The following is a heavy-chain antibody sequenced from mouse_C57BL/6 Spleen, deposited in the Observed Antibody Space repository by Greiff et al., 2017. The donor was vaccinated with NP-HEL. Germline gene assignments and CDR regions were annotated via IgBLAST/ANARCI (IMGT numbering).Heavy chain of an antibody. V-gene: IGHV1-80*01. D-gene: IGHD1-1*01. CDR2: IYPGDGDT. Sequence: VQLQQSGAELVKPGASVKISCKASGYAFSSYWMNWVKQRPGKGLEWIGQIYPGDGDTNYNGKFKGKATLTADKSSSTAYMQLSSLTSEDSAVYFCARGLYYYGSSYGWYFDVWGTGTTVTVSS. CDR1: GYAFSSYW. J-gene: IGHJ1*03. CDR3: ARGLYYYGSSYGWYFDV.